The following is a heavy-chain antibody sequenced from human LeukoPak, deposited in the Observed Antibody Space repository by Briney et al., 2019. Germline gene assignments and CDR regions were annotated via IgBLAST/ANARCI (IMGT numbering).Heavy chain of an antibody. CDR1: GYSISSGYY. CDR3: ARALDSSSWYTGYYYYYMDV. V-gene: IGHV4-38-2*02. J-gene: IGHJ6*03. D-gene: IGHD6-13*01. CDR2: IYHSGST. Sequence: SETLSLTCTVSGYSISSGYYWGWIRQPPGKGLEWIGSIYHSGSTYYNPSLKSRVTISVDTSKNQFSLKPSSVTAADTAVYYCARALDSSSWYTGYYYYYMDVWGKGTTVTVSS.